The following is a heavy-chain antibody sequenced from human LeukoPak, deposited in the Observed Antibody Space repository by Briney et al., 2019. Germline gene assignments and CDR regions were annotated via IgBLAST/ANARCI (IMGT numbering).Heavy chain of an antibody. D-gene: IGHD3-9*01. CDR3: AKGPIFFYYYGMDV. V-gene: IGHV3-23*01. Sequence: GGSLRLSCVASGFTFNSYAMSWVRQAPGKGMEWVSAITGSGDITHYGDSVKGRFTTSRDNSKNTVYLQMNSLRAEDTAVYYCAKGPIFFYYYGMDVWGQGTTVTVSS. CDR1: GFTFNSYA. J-gene: IGHJ6*02. CDR2: ITGSGDIT.